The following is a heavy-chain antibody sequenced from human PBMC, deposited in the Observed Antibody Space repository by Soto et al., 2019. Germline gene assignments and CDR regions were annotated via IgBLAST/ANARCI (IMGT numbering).Heavy chain of an antibody. J-gene: IGHJ3*01. CDR3: ARGRVGLREPIDPFDL. Sequence: SETLSLTCTVSGGSVRSGGYYWGWVRQRPGKGLEWIGYIHYSGTTHYNPSLRSRPSISLDTSQDTFSLTLTSMTVADSAIYYCARGRVGLREPIDPFDLWGPGKKVTVSS. CDR1: GGSVRSGGYY. V-gene: IGHV4-31*03. D-gene: IGHD4-17*01. CDR2: IHYSGTT.